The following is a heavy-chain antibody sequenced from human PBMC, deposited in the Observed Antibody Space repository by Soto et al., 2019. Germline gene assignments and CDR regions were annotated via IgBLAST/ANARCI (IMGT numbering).Heavy chain of an antibody. D-gene: IGHD1-1*01. V-gene: IGHV4-4*07. CDR3: ARGGTRSADLPTY. CDR2: IYSSGSA. CDR1: GDSINNYY. Sequence: VRLQESGPGLVEPSETLSLTCSVSGDSINNYYWSWIRQPAGKGLVWIGRIYSSGSANYNPSLRSRGTMSVDTSKTPVSLRVTSVTAADTAVYFCARGGTRSADLPTYWGQGIQVIVSS. J-gene: IGHJ4*02.